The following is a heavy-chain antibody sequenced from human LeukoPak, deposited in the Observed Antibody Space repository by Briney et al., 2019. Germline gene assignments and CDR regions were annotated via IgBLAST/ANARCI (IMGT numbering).Heavy chain of an antibody. CDR2: ISWNSGSI. CDR1: GFTFDDYA. V-gene: IGHV3-9*01. D-gene: IGHD2-2*01. CDR3: AKDISSTIVVVPAAKGDYYYYYGMDV. J-gene: IGHJ6*02. Sequence: GRSLRLSCAASGFTFDDYAMHWVRHAPGKGLEWVSGISWNSGSIGYADSVKGRFTISRDNAKNSLYLQMNSLRAEDTALYYCAKDISSTIVVVPAAKGDYYYYYGMDVWGQGTTVTVSS.